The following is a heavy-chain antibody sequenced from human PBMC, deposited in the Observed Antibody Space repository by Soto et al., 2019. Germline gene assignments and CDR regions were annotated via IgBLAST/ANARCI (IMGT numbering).Heavy chain of an antibody. CDR3: TRDLRYYDDSSGYYSFDY. D-gene: IGHD3-22*01. Sequence: SGGSLRLSCTASGFTFGDYAMGWFRQAPGKGLEWVGFIRSKAYGGTTEYAASVKGRFTISRDDSKSIAYMQMNSLKSEDTAVYYCTRDLRYYDDSSGYYSFDYWGQGTLVTVSS. CDR2: IRSKAYGGTT. CDR1: GFTFGDYA. V-gene: IGHV3-49*03. J-gene: IGHJ4*02.